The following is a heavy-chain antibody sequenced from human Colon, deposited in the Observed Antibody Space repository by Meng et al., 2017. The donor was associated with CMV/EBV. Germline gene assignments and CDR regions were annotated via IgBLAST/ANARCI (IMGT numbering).Heavy chain of an antibody. CDR3: ARGPRSGWQPD. CDR2: VNPDTKTT. V-gene: IGHV1-8*01. CDR1: GDTPPGYT. J-gene: IGHJ4*02. Sequence: ASVKVSCKASGDTPPGYTMYWVRQAAGQGLEWLGWVNPDTKTTRYSQKFEGRVAMTTDSSTNTVYMHLAGLTSDDTAVYYCARGPRSGWQPDWGQGTLVTVSS. D-gene: IGHD6-19*01.